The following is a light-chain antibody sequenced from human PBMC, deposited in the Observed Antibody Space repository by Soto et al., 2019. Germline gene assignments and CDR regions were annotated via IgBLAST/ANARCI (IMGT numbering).Light chain of an antibody. CDR2: AAS. Sequence: DIPMTQSPSSLSASVGDRVTITCRASQGIYNYLAWYQQKPGKAPKLLIYAASTLEAGVPSRFSGSGTGTAFTLTISSLQPEDVATYYCHTYNSALLTFGQGTRLEIK. V-gene: IGKV1-27*01. CDR1: QGIYNY. CDR3: HTYNSALLT. J-gene: IGKJ5*01.